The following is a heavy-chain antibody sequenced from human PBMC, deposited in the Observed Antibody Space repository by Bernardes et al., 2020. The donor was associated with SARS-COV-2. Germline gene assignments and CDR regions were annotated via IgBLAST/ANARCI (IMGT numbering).Heavy chain of an antibody. V-gene: IGHV3-21*06. Sequence: GGSLLLSCVASGFTFRNSLFSWFRQAPGPGLAWVSSLSGAGLYLYYGDSVRGRFTTSRDNTRTSVFLQMESLRAEDTAVYYCARDVGGTDWRFGFDVWGPGTTVHVSS. CDR1: GFTFRNSL. CDR3: ARDVGGTDWRFGFDV. D-gene: IGHD3-9*01. CDR2: LSGAGLYL. J-gene: IGHJ3*01.